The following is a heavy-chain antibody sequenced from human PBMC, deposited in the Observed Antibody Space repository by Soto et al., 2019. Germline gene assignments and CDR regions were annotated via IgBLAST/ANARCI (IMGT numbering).Heavy chain of an antibody. Sequence: QITLKESGPTLVKPTQTLTLTCTFSGFSLSTSGVGVGWIRQPPGKALEWLALIYWDDDKRYSPSLKSRLTITKDTSKNQVVLKMTNNDPVDTATYYCAHSRLYNWNSDYWGQGTLVTVSS. J-gene: IGHJ4*02. CDR2: IYWDDDK. CDR3: AHSRLYNWNSDY. CDR1: GFSLSTSGVG. D-gene: IGHD1-7*01. V-gene: IGHV2-5*02.